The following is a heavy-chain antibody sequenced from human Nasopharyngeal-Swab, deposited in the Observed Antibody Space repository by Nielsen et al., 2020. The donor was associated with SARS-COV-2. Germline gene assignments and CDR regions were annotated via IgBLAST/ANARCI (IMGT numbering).Heavy chain of an antibody. CDR3: AKGRGGSYSYYGMDV. D-gene: IGHD1-26*01. J-gene: IGHJ6*02. CDR2: ISWNSCSI. CDR1: GFTFDDYA. Sequence: GGSLRLSCAASGFTFDDYAMHWVRQAPGKGLEWVSGISWNSCSIGYADSVRGRFTISRDNAKNSLYLQMNSLRAEDTALYYCAKGRGGSYSYYGMDVWGQGTTVTVSS. V-gene: IGHV3-9*01.